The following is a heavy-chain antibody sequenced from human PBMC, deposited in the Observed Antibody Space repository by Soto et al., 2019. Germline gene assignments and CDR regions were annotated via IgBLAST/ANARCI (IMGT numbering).Heavy chain of an antibody. D-gene: IGHD3-3*01. CDR1: GFTFSSYG. V-gene: IGHV3-30*18. CDR2: ISYDGSNQ. J-gene: IGHJ2*01. CDR3: AKDRATSEWGRYFDL. Sequence: QVQLVESGGAVVQPGRSLRLSCTASGFTFSSYGIHWVRQAPGKGLEWVAVISYDGSNQYYADSVKGRFTVSRDNSKNTLYLQMNSLRAEDTAVYYCAKDRATSEWGRYFDLWGRGTLVTVSS.